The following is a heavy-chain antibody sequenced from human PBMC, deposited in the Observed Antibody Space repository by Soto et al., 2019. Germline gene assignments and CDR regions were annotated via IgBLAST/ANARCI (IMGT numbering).Heavy chain of an antibody. J-gene: IGHJ4*02. CDR3: AASTATSSL. Sequence: QVQLVQSGAEVKKPGASVKVSCKASGYSFTNYGFSWVRQAPGQGLEWMGWINGYNGNTNYAPKLQGRFTLTTDTSTSTAYMELGGVTSDDTSVYFCAASTATSSLWGQGTLVTVSS. V-gene: IGHV1-18*01. D-gene: IGHD1-1*01. CDR2: INGYNGNT. CDR1: GYSFTNYG.